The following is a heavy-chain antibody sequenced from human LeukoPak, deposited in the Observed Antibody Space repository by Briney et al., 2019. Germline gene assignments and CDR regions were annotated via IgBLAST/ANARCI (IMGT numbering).Heavy chain of an antibody. J-gene: IGHJ4*02. CDR3: ARKSSGGDWS. CDR1: GYSISSSNW. Sequence: SETLSLTCAVSGYSISSSNWWGWIRQPPGKGLEWIGYIYYSGSTYYNPSLKSRVTMSVDTSKNQFSLELSSVTAVDTAVYYCARKSSGGDWSWGQGTLVTVSS. V-gene: IGHV4-28*01. CDR2: IYYSGST. D-gene: IGHD2-21*01.